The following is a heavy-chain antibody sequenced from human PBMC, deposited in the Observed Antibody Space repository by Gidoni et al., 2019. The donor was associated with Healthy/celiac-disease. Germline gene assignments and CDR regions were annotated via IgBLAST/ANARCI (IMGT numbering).Heavy chain of an antibody. CDR2: IDPSDSYT. CDR3: ARHGDIVVVVAANGWDY. D-gene: IGHD2-15*01. CDR1: GYSFTSYW. V-gene: IGHV5-10-1*03. Sequence: EVQLVQSGAEVKKPGESLRISCKGSGYSFTSYWISWVRQMPGKGLEWMGRIDPSDSYTNYSPSFQGHVTISADKSISTAYLQWSSLKASDTAMYYCARHGDIVVVVAANGWDYWGQGTLVTVSS. J-gene: IGHJ4*02.